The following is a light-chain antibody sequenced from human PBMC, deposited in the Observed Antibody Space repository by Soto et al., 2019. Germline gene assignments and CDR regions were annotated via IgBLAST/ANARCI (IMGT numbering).Light chain of an antibody. V-gene: IGKV1-5*01. CDR1: QSISSW. J-gene: IGKJ3*01. CDR3: QQYNSFL. Sequence: DIQMTQSPSTLSASLGDRVTMTCRASQSISSWLAWYQQKPGKAPKLLIYDASSLESGVPSRFSGSGSGTEFTLTISSLQPDDFATYYCQQYNSFLFGPGTKVDNK. CDR2: DAS.